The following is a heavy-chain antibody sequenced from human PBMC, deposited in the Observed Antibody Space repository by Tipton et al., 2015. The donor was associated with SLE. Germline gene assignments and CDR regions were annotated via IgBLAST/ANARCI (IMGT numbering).Heavy chain of an antibody. J-gene: IGHJ3*02. CDR2: ISGGGDTT. CDR3: AEKTNIGYRDETHSFGI. D-gene: IGHD2/OR15-2a*01. CDR1: GFTFSSYP. V-gene: IGHV3-23*01. Sequence: SLRLSCVASGFTFSSYPINWVRQAPGKGLEWISAISGGGDTTLYADSAKGQFTITSDNSKNTLFLQMNSQRVDDTALYYCAEKTNIGYRDETHSFGIWGRGTMVTVSS.